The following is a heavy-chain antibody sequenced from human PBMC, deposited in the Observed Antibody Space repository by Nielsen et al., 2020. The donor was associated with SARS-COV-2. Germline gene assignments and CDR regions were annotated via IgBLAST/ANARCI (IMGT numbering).Heavy chain of an antibody. CDR1: GFTFSSYW. CDR3: ARARELLLRGWFDP. CDR2: IKKDGSEK. Sequence: GGSLRLSCAASGFTFSSYWMSWVRQAPGKGLEWVANIKKDGSEKSYVDSVKGRFTISRDNAKNSLYLQMNSLRPEDTAVYYCARARELLLRGWFDPWGQGTLVTVSS. J-gene: IGHJ5*02. V-gene: IGHV3-7*03. D-gene: IGHD1-26*01.